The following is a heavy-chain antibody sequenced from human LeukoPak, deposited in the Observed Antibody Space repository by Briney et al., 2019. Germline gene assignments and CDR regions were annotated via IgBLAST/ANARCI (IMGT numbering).Heavy chain of an antibody. CDR2: ISSSSSTI. V-gene: IGHV3-48*01. D-gene: IGHD2-15*01. CDR3: ARDPRGYCSGGSCLPGYGTDV. Sequence: GGSLRLSCAASGFTFSSYSMNWVRQAPGKGLEWVSYISSSSSTIYYADSVKGRFTISRDNAKNSLYLQMNSLRAEDTAVYYCARDPRGYCSGGSCLPGYGTDVWGQGTTVTVSS. J-gene: IGHJ6*02. CDR1: GFTFSSYS.